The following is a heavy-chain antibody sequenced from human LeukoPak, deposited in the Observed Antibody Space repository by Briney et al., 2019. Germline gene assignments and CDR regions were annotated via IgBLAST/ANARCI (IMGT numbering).Heavy chain of an antibody. Sequence: PSETLSLTCAVYGGSFSGYYWSWVRQPPGKGLEWIGHIYDTGNTNYNPSLESRVTISVDTSKNQFSLRLTSVTAADTAVYFCARATPWLLPGYWGQGTLVTVSP. J-gene: IGHJ4*02. V-gene: IGHV4-34*11. D-gene: IGHD3-22*01. CDR1: GGSFSGYY. CDR3: ARATPWLLPGY. CDR2: IYDTGNT.